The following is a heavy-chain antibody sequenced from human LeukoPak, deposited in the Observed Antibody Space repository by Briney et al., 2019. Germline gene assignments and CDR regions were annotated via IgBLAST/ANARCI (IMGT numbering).Heavy chain of an antibody. Sequence: PGGSLRLSCAVSGFTFSSYSMSWARQAPGKGLEWVPSISSSSSYIYNADSVKGRFTISRDNAKNSLFLQMNSLRAEDTAVYYCARGNTIIGMVHFDHWGQGTLVTASS. CDR1: GFTFSSYS. CDR3: ARGNTIIGMVHFDH. V-gene: IGHV3-21*01. D-gene: IGHD3-9*01. CDR2: ISSSSSYI. J-gene: IGHJ4*02.